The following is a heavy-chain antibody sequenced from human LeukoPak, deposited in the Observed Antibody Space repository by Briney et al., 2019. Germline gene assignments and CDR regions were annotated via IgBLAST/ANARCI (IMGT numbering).Heavy chain of an antibody. CDR1: GGSISSYY. V-gene: IGHV4-59*01. D-gene: IGHD3-10*01. Sequence: PSETLSLTCTVSGGSISSYYWSWIRQPPGKGLEWIGYIYYSGSTNYNPPLTSRVTISVDTSKNQFSLKLSSVTAADTAVYYCARDSGDYWGQGTLVTVSS. CDR3: ARDSGDY. CDR2: IYYSGST. J-gene: IGHJ4*02.